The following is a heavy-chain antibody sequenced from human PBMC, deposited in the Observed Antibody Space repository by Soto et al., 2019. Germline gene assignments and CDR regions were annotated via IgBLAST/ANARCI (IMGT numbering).Heavy chain of an antibody. V-gene: IGHV3-20*01. CDR1: GFTCDDYG. Sequence: EVQLVESGGGVVRPGGSLRLSCAVSGFTCDDYGMTWVRQAPGKGLEWVAGINWNGGNTGYADSVKGRFTISRDNSKNSLYLQMTSLRAEATAFYHCARRGAAAGTEFFDPWGQGTLVIVSS. CDR2: INWNGGNT. CDR3: ARRGAAAGTEFFDP. D-gene: IGHD6-13*01. J-gene: IGHJ5*02.